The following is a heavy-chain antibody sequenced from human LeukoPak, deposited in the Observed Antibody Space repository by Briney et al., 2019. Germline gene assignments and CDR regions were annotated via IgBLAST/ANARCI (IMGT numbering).Heavy chain of an antibody. D-gene: IGHD3-3*01. CDR2: INPNSGGT. CDR1: GYTFTCYY. V-gene: IGHV1-2*02. Sequence: ASVKVSCKASGYTFTCYYMHWVRQAPGQGLEWMGWINPNSGGTNYAQKFQGRVTTTRDTSISTAYMELSRLRSDDTAVYYCGLRFLEWLHYWGQGTLVTVSS. CDR3: GLRFLEWLHY. J-gene: IGHJ4*02.